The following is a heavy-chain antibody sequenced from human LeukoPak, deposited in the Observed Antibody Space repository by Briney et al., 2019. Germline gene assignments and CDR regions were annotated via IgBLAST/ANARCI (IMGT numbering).Heavy chain of an antibody. CDR1: GYTFTGYY. D-gene: IGHD5-18*01. Sequence: ASVKVSCKASGYTFTGYYMHWVRQAPGQGLEWMGWINPNSGGTNYAQKFQGRVTMTRDTSISTAYMELSRLRSDDTAVCYCARVRRYSPNWFDPWGQGTLVTVSS. CDR3: ARVRRYSPNWFDP. J-gene: IGHJ5*02. CDR2: INPNSGGT. V-gene: IGHV1-2*02.